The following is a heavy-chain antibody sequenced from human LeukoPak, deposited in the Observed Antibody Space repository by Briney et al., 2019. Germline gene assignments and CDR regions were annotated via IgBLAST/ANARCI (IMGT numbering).Heavy chain of an antibody. CDR3: ARDVYYYDSSGFDP. V-gene: IGHV3-21*01. CDR2: ISGSSSYI. D-gene: IGHD3-22*01. CDR1: GFTFSNYY. Sequence: PGGSLRLSCAASGFTFSNYYMNWVRQAPGKGLEWVSSISGSSSYIYYADSVKGRFTISRDNAKNSLYLQMNSLRAEDTAVYYCARDVYYYDSSGFDPWGQGTLVTASS. J-gene: IGHJ5*02.